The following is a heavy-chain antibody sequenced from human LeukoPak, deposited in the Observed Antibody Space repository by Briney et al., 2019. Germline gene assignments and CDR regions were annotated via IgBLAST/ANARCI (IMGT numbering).Heavy chain of an antibody. D-gene: IGHD6-19*01. Sequence: GASVKVSCKASGYTFTSYAMHWVRQAPGQRLEWMGWINAGNGNTKYSQKFQGRVTITRDTSASTAYMGLSSLRSEDTAVYYCARGYKYSSGWYYWGQGTLVAVSS. V-gene: IGHV1-3*01. J-gene: IGHJ4*02. CDR2: INAGNGNT. CDR3: ARGYKYSSGWYY. CDR1: GYTFTSYA.